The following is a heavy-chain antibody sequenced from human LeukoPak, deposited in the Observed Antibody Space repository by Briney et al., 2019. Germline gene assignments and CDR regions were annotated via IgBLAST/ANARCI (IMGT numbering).Heavy chain of an antibody. V-gene: IGHV1-18*01. J-gene: IGHJ4*02. Sequence: ASVKVSCKASGYTFTSYGISWVRQAPGQGLEWMGWISAYNGNTNFAQKLQGRVTMTTDTSTSTAYMDLRSLRSDDAAVYYCARDQAATNTQVRFCLDWGQGTLVTVSS. CDR1: GYTFTSYG. CDR3: ARDQAATNTQVRFCLD. D-gene: IGHD3-9*01. CDR2: ISAYNGNT.